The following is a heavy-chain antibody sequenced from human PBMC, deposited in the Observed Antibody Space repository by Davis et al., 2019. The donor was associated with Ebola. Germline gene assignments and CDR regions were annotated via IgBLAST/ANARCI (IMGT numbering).Heavy chain of an antibody. J-gene: IGHJ6*02. D-gene: IGHD3-10*01. CDR2: IYHSGST. V-gene: IGHV4-39*01. CDR1: GGSIRSSSDY. Sequence: GSLRLSCTVSGGSIRSSSDYWGWIRQPPGKGLEWIGNIYHSGSTYYTPYFKSRITRSVDTSKNQFSLRLTSVTAADTAVYYCARGQTYGSMVYGLDVWGQGTTVTVSS. CDR3: ARGQTYGSMVYGLDV.